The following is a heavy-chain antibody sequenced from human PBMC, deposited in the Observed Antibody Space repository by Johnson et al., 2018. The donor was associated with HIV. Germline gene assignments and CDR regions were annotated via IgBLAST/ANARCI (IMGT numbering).Heavy chain of an antibody. V-gene: IGHV3-30*04. CDR1: GFTFRSYA. Sequence: VQLVESGGAVVQPGRSLRVSCAASGFTFRSYAMHWVRQAPGKGLEWVAVITYDGRNKYYADFVKGRFIISRDNSKNMTNLQMNGLSGEDTADYYCVRDQGSGWPTNAFDIWGQGTSVTVSS. CDR3: VRDQGSGWPTNAFDI. D-gene: IGHD6-19*01. J-gene: IGHJ3*02. CDR2: ITYDGRNK.